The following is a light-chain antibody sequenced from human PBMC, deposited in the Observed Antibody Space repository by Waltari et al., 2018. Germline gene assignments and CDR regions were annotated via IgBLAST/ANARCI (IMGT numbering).Light chain of an antibody. CDR3: QQYDSYSAT. V-gene: IGKV1-5*03. Sequence: DIQMTQSPSTLSASVGDRCTITCGASQSISSWLAWYQQKPGKAPKLLIYKASSLESGVPSRFSGSGSGTEFTLTITSLQPDDFATYYCQQYDSYSATFGQGTKVEI. CDR1: QSISSW. CDR2: KAS. J-gene: IGKJ1*01.